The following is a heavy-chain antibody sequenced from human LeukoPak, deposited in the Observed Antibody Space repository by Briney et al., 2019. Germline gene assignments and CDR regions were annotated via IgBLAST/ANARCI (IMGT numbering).Heavy chain of an antibody. V-gene: IGHV3-48*03. CDR1: GFTFSSYE. CDR2: ISSSGNTI. CDR3: ARDWILPGYSPFDY. D-gene: IGHD3-9*01. Sequence: GGSLRLSCAASGFTFSSYEMNWVRQAPGKGLEWVSYISSSGNTIYYADSAKGRFTISRDNAENSLYLQMNSLRAEDTALYYCARDWILPGYSPFDYWGQGTLVTVSS. J-gene: IGHJ4*02.